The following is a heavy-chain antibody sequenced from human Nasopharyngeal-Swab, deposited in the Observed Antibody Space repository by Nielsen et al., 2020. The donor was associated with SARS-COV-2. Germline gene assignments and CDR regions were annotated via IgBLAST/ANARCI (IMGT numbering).Heavy chain of an antibody. CDR2: INSDESST. Sequence: GESLKISCAASGFTFSSYWMHWVRQAPGKGPVWVSRINSDESSTSYADSVKGRFTISRDNSKNTLYLQMNSLRAEDTAVYYCAKEGGYCSSTSCYYYYGMDVWGQGTTVTVSS. J-gene: IGHJ6*02. D-gene: IGHD2-2*01. V-gene: IGHV3-74*01. CDR1: GFTFSSYW. CDR3: AKEGGYCSSTSCYYYYGMDV.